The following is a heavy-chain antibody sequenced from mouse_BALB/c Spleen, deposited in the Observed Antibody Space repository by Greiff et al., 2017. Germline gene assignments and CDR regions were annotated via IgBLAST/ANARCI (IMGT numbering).Heavy chain of an antibody. CDR2: IRSKSNNYAT. Sequence: EVQRVESGGGLVQPKGSLKLSCAASGFTFNTYAMNWVRQAPGKGLEWVARIRSKSNNYATYYADSVKDRFTISRDDSQSMLYLQMNNLKTEDTAMYYCVRQSYYGPFDYWGQGTTLTVSS. J-gene: IGHJ2*01. CDR3: VRQSYYGPFDY. D-gene: IGHD1-2*01. CDR1: GFTFNTYA. V-gene: IGHV10-1*02.